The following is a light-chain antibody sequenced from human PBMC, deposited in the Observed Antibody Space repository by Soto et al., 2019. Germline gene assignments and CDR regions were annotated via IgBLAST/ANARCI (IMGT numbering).Light chain of an antibody. Sequence: DIQMTQSPSSLSASVGDRVTITFLASQSISSHLNWYQQKPGKAPNLLMYTASNLQSGVPSRFSGSGSGTDFTLTISSLQPEDFATYYCQQSYSTPISFGQGTRLEIK. J-gene: IGKJ5*01. CDR3: QQSYSTPIS. V-gene: IGKV1-39*01. CDR1: QSISSH. CDR2: TAS.